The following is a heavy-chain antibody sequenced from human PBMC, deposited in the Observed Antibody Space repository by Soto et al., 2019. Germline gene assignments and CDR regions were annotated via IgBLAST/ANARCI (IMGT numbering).Heavy chain of an antibody. Sequence: QVSLVQSGSEVKKSGSSVKVSCKAPGGTLISYAISWVRQVPGHGLEWLGEFIPIFGTTNHPQKFQGRVTSTADKTTTTVYMESDSLTHEDTAVYYCATGAVRVVTITDYHYAMTDWGQGTTVIVSS. V-gene: IGHV1-69*06. J-gene: IGHJ6*02. CDR1: GGTLISYA. D-gene: IGHD3-10*01. CDR3: ATGAVRVVTITDYHYAMTD. CDR2: FIPIFGTT.